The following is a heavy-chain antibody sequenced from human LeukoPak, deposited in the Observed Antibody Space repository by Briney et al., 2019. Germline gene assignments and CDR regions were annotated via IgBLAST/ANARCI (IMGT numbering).Heavy chain of an antibody. J-gene: IGHJ4*02. CDR3: AKDGSTSGLQRHFHY. CDR1: GFTFDEYA. D-gene: IGHD3-10*01. Sequence: PGGSLRLSCAASGFTFDEYAMHWVRQAPGRGLEWVSGINWNSGSIDYADSVKGRSTMSRDNAKNSLYLQMNSLRAEDTAMYYCAKDGSTSGLQRHFHYWGQGTLVTVSS. CDR2: INWNSGSI. V-gene: IGHV3-9*01.